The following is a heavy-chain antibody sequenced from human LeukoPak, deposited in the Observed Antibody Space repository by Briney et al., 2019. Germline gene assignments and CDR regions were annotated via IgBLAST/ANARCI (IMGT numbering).Heavy chain of an antibody. CDR1: GYTFTGYY. CDR2: LNPNSGGT. V-gene: IGHV1-2*02. D-gene: IGHD3-22*01. Sequence: ASVKVSCKASGYTFTGYYMHWVRQAPGQGLEWMGWLNPNSGGTNYAQKFQGRVTMTRDTSISTAYMELSMLRSDDTAVYYCARDTYYYDSSGYRPFDYWGQGTLVTVSS. CDR3: ARDTYYYDSSGYRPFDY. J-gene: IGHJ4*02.